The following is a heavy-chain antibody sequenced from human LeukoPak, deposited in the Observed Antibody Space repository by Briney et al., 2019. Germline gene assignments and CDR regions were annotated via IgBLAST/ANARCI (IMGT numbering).Heavy chain of an antibody. D-gene: IGHD5-18*01. V-gene: IGHV5-51*01. Sequence: GASLKISCKGSGYSFTSYWIGWVRRLPGKGLEWMGIIYPGDSDTRYSPSFQGQVTISADKSISTAYLQWSSLKASDTAMYYCARLTAMVFHFDYWGQGTLVTVSS. CDR1: GYSFTSYW. CDR2: IYPGDSDT. J-gene: IGHJ4*02. CDR3: ARLTAMVFHFDY.